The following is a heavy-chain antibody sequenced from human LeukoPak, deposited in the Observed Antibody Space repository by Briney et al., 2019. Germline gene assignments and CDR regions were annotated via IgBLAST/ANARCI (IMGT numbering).Heavy chain of an antibody. D-gene: IGHD3-9*01. V-gene: IGHV1-2*02. J-gene: IGHJ4*02. Sequence: ASVKVSCKASGYTFTVYYMHWVRQAPGQGLEWMGWINANSGGTNYAQKFQGGVTMTRDTSISTAYMELSRLRSDDTAVYYCARSSRYDIWTGYPYWGQGTLVTVSP. CDR2: INANSGGT. CDR3: ARSSRYDIWTGYPY. CDR1: GYTFTVYY.